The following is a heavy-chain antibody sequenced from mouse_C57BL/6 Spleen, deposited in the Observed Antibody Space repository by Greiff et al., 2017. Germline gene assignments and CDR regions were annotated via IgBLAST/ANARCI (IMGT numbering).Heavy chain of an antibody. J-gene: IGHJ3*01. V-gene: IGHV1-26*01. D-gene: IGHD3-2*02. CDR1: GYTFTDYY. CDR2: INPNNGGT. Sequence: EVQLQQSGPELVKPGASVKISCKASGYTFTDYYMNWVKQSHGKSLEWIGDINPNNGGTSYNQKFKGKATLTVDKSSSTAYMELRSLTSEDSAVYYCAQTAQATFAYWGQGTLVTVSA. CDR3: AQTAQATFAY.